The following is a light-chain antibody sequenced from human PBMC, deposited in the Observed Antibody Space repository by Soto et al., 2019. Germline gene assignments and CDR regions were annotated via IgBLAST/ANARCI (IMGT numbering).Light chain of an antibody. CDR2: DAS. V-gene: IGKV3-11*01. J-gene: IGKJ2*01. CDR3: QQRDNWSRT. CDR1: QSVSSS. Sequence: EIVLTQSPATLSLSPGERATLSCRASQSVSSSLAWYQQKPGQAPSLLIYDASSRATGIPARFSGSGSGTDFTLTISSLEPEDCAVYYCQQRDNWSRTFGQGTKLEIK.